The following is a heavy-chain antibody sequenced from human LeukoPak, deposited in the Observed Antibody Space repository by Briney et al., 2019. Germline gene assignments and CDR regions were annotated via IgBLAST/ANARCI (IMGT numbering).Heavy chain of an antibody. CDR3: ARALYSYGYYYYYYMDV. CDR1: GFTFSSYA. J-gene: IGHJ6*03. D-gene: IGHD5-18*01. CDR2: ISGSGGST. Sequence: GGSLRLSCAASGFTFSSYAMSWVRQAPGKGLEWVSAISGSGGSTYYADSVKGRFTISRDNSKNTLYLQMNSLRAEDTALYYCARALYSYGYYYYYYMDVWGKGTTVTVSS. V-gene: IGHV3-23*01.